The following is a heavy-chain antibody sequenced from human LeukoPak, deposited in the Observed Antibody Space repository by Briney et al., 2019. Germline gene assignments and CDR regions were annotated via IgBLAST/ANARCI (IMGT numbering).Heavy chain of an antibody. CDR2: INPNSGGT. Sequence: ASVKVSCKASGYTFTGYYMHWVRQAPGQGLEWMGWINPNSGGTNYAQKFQGRVTMTRDTSISIAYMELSRLRSDDTAVYYCARVISGSYQAAFDIWGQGTMVTVSS. CDR3: ARVISGSYQAAFDI. D-gene: IGHD1-26*01. CDR1: GYTFTGYY. V-gene: IGHV1-2*02. J-gene: IGHJ3*02.